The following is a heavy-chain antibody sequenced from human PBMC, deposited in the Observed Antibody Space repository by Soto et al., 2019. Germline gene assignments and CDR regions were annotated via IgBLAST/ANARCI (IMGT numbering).Heavy chain of an antibody. CDR1: GFTFSSYD. CDR3: ARDLKMRYGDWYFDL. J-gene: IGHJ2*01. CDR2: IWYDGSNK. V-gene: IGHV3-33*01. D-gene: IGHD4-17*01. Sequence: QVQLVESGGGVVQPGRSLRLSCAASGFTFSSYDMHWVRQAPGEGLEWVAVIWYDGSNKYYADSVKGRFTISRDNSKNTLYLQMNSLRAEDTAVYYCARDLKMRYGDWYFDLWGRGTLVTVSS.